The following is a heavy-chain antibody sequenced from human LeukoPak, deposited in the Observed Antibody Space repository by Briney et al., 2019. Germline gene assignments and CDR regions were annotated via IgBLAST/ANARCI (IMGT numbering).Heavy chain of an antibody. J-gene: IGHJ3*02. D-gene: IGHD6-13*01. Sequence: VSVKVSCKASGYTFTSYGISWVRQAPGQGLEGMGWISAYNGNTNYAQKLQGRVTMTTDTSTSTAYMELRSLRSDDTAVYYCAFSIAAAGRDAFDIWGQGTMVTVSS. CDR1: GYTFTSYG. CDR3: AFSIAAAGRDAFDI. V-gene: IGHV1-18*01. CDR2: ISAYNGNT.